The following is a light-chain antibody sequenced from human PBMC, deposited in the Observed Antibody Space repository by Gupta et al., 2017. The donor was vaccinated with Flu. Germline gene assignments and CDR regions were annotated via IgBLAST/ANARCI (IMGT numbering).Light chain of an antibody. CDR3: CSYKDPTTPFV. CDR2: EVS. Sequence: ITFSSTGTSSYFGDYNYVSWYQQPPGKAPKLIIYEVSNRLSVVSNRFSGSKSGVTASLTIAGLQADDEADYYCCSYKDPTTPFVFGSGTRVTVL. V-gene: IGLV2-14*01. J-gene: IGLJ1*01. CDR1: SSYFGDYNY.